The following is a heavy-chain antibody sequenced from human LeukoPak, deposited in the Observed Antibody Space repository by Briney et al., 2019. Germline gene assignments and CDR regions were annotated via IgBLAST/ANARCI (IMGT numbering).Heavy chain of an antibody. CDR1: GYTFTGYY. J-gene: IGHJ4*02. CDR2: INPNSGGT. Sequence: ASVKVSCKASGYTFTGYYMHWVRQAPGQGLEWMGWINPNSGGTNYAQKLQGRVTMTTDTSTSTACMELRSLRSDGTAVYYCARRQSIYGDYVLEYWGQGTLVTVSS. D-gene: IGHD4-17*01. CDR3: ARRQSIYGDYVLEY. V-gene: IGHV1-2*02.